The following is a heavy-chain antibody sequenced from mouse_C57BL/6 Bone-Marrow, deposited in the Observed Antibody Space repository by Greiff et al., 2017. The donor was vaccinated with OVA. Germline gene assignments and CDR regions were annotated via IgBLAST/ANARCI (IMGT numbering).Heavy chain of an antibody. J-gene: IGHJ1*03. CDR1: GFTFSSYT. CDR3: ARSYRGYFDV. V-gene: IGHV5-9*01. D-gene: IGHD2-12*01. CDR2: ISGCGGNT. Sequence: EVQLVESGGGLVKPGGSLKLSCAASGFTFSSYTMSWVSQTPEQRLEWVATISGCGGNTNYPDSVKGRFTISRDNAKNTLYLQMSSLRSEDTALYYCARSYRGYFDVWGTGTTVTVSS.